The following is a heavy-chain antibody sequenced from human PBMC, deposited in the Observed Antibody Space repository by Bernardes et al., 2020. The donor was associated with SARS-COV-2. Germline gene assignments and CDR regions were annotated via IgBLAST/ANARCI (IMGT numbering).Heavy chain of an antibody. CDR1: GFTFSSYA. D-gene: IGHD2-2*01. J-gene: IGHJ5*02. CDR3: AREVRYCSSTSCYLISPPGWFDP. V-gene: IGHV3-30-3*01. CDR2: ISYDGSNK. Sequence: GGSLRLSCAASGFTFSSYAMHWVRQAPGKGLEWVAVISYDGSNKYYADSVKGRFTISRDNSKNTLYLQMNSLRAEDTAVYYCAREVRYCSSTSCYLISPPGWFDPWGQGTLVTVSS.